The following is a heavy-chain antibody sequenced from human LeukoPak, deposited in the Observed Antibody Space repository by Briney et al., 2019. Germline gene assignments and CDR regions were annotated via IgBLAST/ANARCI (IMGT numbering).Heavy chain of an antibody. CDR3: AKPPSGDNYYYYMDV. V-gene: IGHV3-30*18. J-gene: IGHJ6*03. D-gene: IGHD2-21*01. Sequence: GGSLRLSCAASGFTLSNAWMNWVRQAPGKGLEWVAVISYDGSNKYYADSVKGRFTISRDNSKNTLYLQMNSQRAEDTAVYYCAKPPSGDNYYYYMDVWGKGTTVTVSS. CDR1: GFTLSNAW. CDR2: ISYDGSNK.